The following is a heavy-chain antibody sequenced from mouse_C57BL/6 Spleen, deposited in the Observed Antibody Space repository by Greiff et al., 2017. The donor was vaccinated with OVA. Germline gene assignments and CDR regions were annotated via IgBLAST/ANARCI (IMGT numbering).Heavy chain of an antibody. CDR3: TRGSYSNSWAMDY. V-gene: IGHV5-9-1*02. CDR1: GFTFSSYA. J-gene: IGHJ4*01. Sequence: EVKLMESGAGLVKPGGSLKLSCAASGFTFSSYAMSWVRQTPEKRLEWVAYISSGGDYIYYADTVKGRFTISRDNARNTLYLQMSSLKSEDTAMYYCTRGSYSNSWAMDYWGQGTSVTVSS. CDR2: ISSGGDYI. D-gene: IGHD2-5*01.